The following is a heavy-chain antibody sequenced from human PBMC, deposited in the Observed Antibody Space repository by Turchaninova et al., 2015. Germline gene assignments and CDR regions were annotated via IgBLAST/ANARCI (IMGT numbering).Heavy chain of an antibody. CDR3: ARGGTYFKGFEF. J-gene: IGHJ4*02. V-gene: IGHV6-1*01. D-gene: IGHD1-26*01. CDR2: TYYRSRWYN. Sequence: QVPLQPSGPGLVKPLQTTSPTLAISWDRVSSSRAAWNWIRQSPSKGLEWLGMTYYRSRWYNDYALSVKSRITINSDTSENQFSLRLNSVTPEDTAVYYCARGGTYFKGFEFWGQGALVTVSS. CDR1: WDRVSSSRAA.